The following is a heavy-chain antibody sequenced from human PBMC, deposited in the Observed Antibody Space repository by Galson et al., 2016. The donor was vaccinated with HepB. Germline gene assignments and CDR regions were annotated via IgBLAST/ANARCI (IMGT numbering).Heavy chain of an antibody. CDR1: GFTFSNYA. D-gene: IGHD6-19*01. CDR2: INIGGDST. J-gene: IGHJ4*02. V-gene: IGHV3-23*01. Sequence: SLRLSCAASGFTFSNYAMSWVRQAPGKGLEWVSSINIGGDSTYYADSVKGRFTISRDNSKNTVYLQMNSLRAEDTALYYCAKDYPYGSGWSTYWGQGTRVTVAS. CDR3: AKDYPYGSGWSTY.